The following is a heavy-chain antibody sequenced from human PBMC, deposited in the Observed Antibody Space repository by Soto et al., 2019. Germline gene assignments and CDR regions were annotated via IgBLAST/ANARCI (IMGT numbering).Heavy chain of an antibody. CDR3: ARQGPYGMDV. CDR2: IYYSGST. Sequence: SETLSLTCTVSGGSISSYYWSWIRQPPGKGLEWIWYIYYSGSTNYNPSLKIRVTISVDTSKNQFSLKLSFVTAADTAVYYCARQGPYGMDVWGQGTTVTVSS. CDR1: GGSISSYY. J-gene: IGHJ6*02. V-gene: IGHV4-59*08.